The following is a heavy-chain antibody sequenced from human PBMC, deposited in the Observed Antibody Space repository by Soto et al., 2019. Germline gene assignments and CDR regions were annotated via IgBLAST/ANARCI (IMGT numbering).Heavy chain of an antibody. CDR1: GYSFTNND. CDR3: AEYCSSTSCQGGAFDY. Sequence: ASVKVSCKASGYSFTNNDVSWVRQATGQGLEWMGWMNPGSGDTGYAQKFQGRVTMTRDISIATAYMELSSLRSDDTAVYYCAEYCSSTSCQGGAFDYWGQGTLVTVSS. CDR2: MNPGSGDT. D-gene: IGHD2-2*01. V-gene: IGHV1-8*01. J-gene: IGHJ4*02.